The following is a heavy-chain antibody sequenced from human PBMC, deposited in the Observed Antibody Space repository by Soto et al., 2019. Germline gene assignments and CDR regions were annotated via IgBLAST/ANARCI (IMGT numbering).Heavy chain of an antibody. CDR1: GFTFDDYT. Sequence: GGSLRLSCAASGFTFDDYTMHWVRQAPGKGLEWVSLISWDGGSTYYADSVKGRFTISRDNSKNSLYLQMNSLRTEDTALYYCAKDIPRTASLDAFDIWGQGTMVTVSS. D-gene: IGHD1-1*01. CDR3: AKDIPRTASLDAFDI. J-gene: IGHJ3*02. CDR2: ISWDGGST. V-gene: IGHV3-43*01.